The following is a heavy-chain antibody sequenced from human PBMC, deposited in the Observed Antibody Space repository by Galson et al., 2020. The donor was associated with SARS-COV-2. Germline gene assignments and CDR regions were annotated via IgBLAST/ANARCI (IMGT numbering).Heavy chain of an antibody. CDR2: IYKSGNT. J-gene: IGHJ6*02. Sequence: SETLSLTCTVSGASISSGSYYWSWIRQPAGKGLEWIGRIYKSGNTNYNPSLWSQVTISVDTSKNQFSLKLTSVTAADTAVYYCASGNSPCVTFFGVLTGTCGMDVWGQGTTVTVSS. D-gene: IGHD3-3*01. CDR3: ASGNSPCVTFFGVLTGTCGMDV. V-gene: IGHV4-61*02. CDR1: GASISSGSYY.